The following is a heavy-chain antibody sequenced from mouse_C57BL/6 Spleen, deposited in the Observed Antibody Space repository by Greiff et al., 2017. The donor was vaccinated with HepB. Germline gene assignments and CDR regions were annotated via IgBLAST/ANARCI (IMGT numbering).Heavy chain of an antibody. V-gene: IGHV5-9-1*02. CDR3: TRGYYGSSYEGFAY. J-gene: IGHJ3*01. D-gene: IGHD1-1*01. CDR1: GFTFSSYA. CDR2: ISSGGDYI. Sequence: EVQLQESGEGLVKPGGSLKLSCAASGFTFSSYAMSWVRQTPEKRLEWVAYISSGGDYIYYADTVKGRFTISRDNARNTLYLQMSSLKSEDTAMYYCTRGYYGSSYEGFAYWGQGTLVTVSA.